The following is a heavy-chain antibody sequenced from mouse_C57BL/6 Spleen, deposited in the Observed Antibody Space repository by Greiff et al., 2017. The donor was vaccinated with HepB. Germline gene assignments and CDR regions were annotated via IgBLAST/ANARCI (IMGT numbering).Heavy chain of an antibody. D-gene: IGHD2-4*01. CDR3: ARCHYDYDAVYAMDY. CDR1: GYTFTDYY. Sequence: VQLQQSGPELVKPGASVKISCKASGYTFTDYYMNWVKQSHGKSLEWIGDINPNNGGTSYNQKFKGKATLTVDKSSSTAYMELRSLTSEDSAVYYWARCHYDYDAVYAMDYWGQGTSVTVSS. J-gene: IGHJ4*01. V-gene: IGHV1-26*01. CDR2: INPNNGGT.